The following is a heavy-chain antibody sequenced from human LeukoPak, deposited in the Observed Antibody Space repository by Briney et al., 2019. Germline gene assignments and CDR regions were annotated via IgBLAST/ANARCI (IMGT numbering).Heavy chain of an antibody. Sequence: GGSLRLSCAASGFTFSSYAMSWVRQAPGKGLEWVSVISGSGDNTYYADSVKGRFTISRDNSKNTLYLQMNNLRAEDTAVYYCARSYYDDGHGWFDSWGQGSLVTVSS. J-gene: IGHJ5*01. V-gene: IGHV3-23*01. CDR1: GFTFSSYA. D-gene: IGHD1-26*01. CDR3: ARSYYDDGHGWFDS. CDR2: ISGSGDNT.